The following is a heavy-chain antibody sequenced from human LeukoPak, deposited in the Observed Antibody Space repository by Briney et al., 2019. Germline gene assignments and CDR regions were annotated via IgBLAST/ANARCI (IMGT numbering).Heavy chain of an antibody. Sequence: PSETLSLTCTVAGGSISSYSWSWIRQPAGKGLEWIGRNYTGGSTKYNPSLTSRVTMSVDTSKNQFSLKLRSVTAADTAVYYCARAVHCSGGSCYFDYWGQGTLVTVSS. CDR1: GGSISSYS. J-gene: IGHJ4*02. D-gene: IGHD2-15*01. CDR3: ARAVHCSGGSCYFDY. CDR2: NYTGGST. V-gene: IGHV4-4*07.